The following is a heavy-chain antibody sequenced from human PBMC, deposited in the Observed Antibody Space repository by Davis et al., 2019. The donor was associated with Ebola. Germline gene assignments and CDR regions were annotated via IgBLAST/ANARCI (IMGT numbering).Heavy chain of an antibody. CDR3: ARQGPYSATDAY. V-gene: IGHV5-51*01. CDR2: IYPGDSDT. Sequence: GESLKISCKGSGYTFTTSWIGWVRQMPGKGLEWMGFIYPGDSDTRYSPSFQGQVTISADKSISTAYLQWSSLKASDSAMYYCARQGPYSATDAYWGQGTLVTVSS. J-gene: IGHJ4*02. CDR1: GYTFTTSW. D-gene: IGHD4-11*01.